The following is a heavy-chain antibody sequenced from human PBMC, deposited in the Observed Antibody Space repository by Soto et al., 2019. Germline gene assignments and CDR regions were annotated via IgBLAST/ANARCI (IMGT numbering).Heavy chain of an antibody. CDR1: RITLSSYW. V-gene: IGHV3-74*01. CDR2: IHNDGSST. D-gene: IGHD1-26*01. J-gene: IGHJ4*02. CDR3: AVRGGYTTPFDY. Sequence: EVQLVESGGGLVQPGGSLRLSCAASRITLSSYWMYWVRQAPGKGLVWVSRIHNDGSSTSYADSVKGRFTISRDNTKNTLHLEMNGLRVEDTAVYYCAVRGGYTTPFDYWGQGTLVTVSS.